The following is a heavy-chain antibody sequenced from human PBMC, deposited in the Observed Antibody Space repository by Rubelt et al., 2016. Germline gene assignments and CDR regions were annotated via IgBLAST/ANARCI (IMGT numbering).Heavy chain of an antibody. J-gene: IGHJ6*02. CDR1: GGSFSGYY. CDR3: ARGRNYGMDV. V-gene: IGHV4-34*01. Sequence: QVQLQQWGAGLLKPSETLSLTCAAYGGSFSGYYWSWIRKPPGKGLEWIGDNNNSGSTNYNPSLKSRVTISVDPSKNQFSPKLSSVTAADTAVYYCARGRNYGMDVWGQGTTVTVSS. D-gene: IGHD1-14*01. CDR2: NNNSGST.